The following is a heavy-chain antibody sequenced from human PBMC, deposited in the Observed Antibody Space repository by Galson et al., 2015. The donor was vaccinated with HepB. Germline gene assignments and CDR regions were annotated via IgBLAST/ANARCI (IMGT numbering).Heavy chain of an antibody. Sequence: YDFSSYGISWVRQAPGQGLEWMGWISGYNGKRNYAQKVQGRVSMTTDTSTSTAYMELRSLTSDDTAVYFCARVGFTVIRGVMAYWGQGTLVTVSS. V-gene: IGHV1-18*01. D-gene: IGHD3-10*01. CDR1: YDFSSYG. J-gene: IGHJ4*02. CDR2: ISGYNGKR. CDR3: ARVGFTVIRGVMAY.